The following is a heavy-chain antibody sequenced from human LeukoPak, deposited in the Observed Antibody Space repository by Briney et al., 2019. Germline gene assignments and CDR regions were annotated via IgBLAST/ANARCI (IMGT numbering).Heavy chain of an antibody. J-gene: IGHJ3*02. CDR1: GGSISSSSYY. CDR3: ARQTLRYNWNAPSQKAFDI. Sequence: PSETLSLTCTVSGGSISSSSYYWGWIRQPPGKGLEWIGSIYYSGSTYYNPSLKSRVTTSVDTSKNQFSLKLSSVTAADTAVYYCARQTLRYNWNAPSQKAFDIWGQGTMVTVSS. CDR2: IYYSGST. D-gene: IGHD1-1*01. V-gene: IGHV4-39*01.